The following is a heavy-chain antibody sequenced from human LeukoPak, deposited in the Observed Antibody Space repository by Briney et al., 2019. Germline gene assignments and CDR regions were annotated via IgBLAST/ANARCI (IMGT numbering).Heavy chain of an antibody. CDR3: AREVGAYGMDV. J-gene: IGHJ6*02. D-gene: IGHD1-26*01. CDR1: GYTFTSYY. Sequence: ASVKVSCKASGYTFTSYYMHWVRQAPGQGLEWMGIINPGGGSTSYAQKFQGRVTMTRDTSTSTVYMELSSLRSEDTAVYYCAREVGAYGMDVWGQGTTVTVSS. CDR2: INPGGGST. V-gene: IGHV1-46*01.